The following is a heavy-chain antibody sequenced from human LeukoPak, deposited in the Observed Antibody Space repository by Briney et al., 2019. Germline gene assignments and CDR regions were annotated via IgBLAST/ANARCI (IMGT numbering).Heavy chain of an antibody. CDR3: AKSTYYYDTFVNAFDF. CDR1: GYSISSGYY. J-gene: IGHJ3*01. Sequence: SETLSLTCTVSGYSISSGYYWGWIRQPPGKGLEWIGSIYYGGSTYYNASLRSRVTTSVDTSKNQFSLRLSSVTAADTAVYYCAKSTYYYDTFVNAFDFWGQGTVVTVSS. V-gene: IGHV4-38-2*02. D-gene: IGHD3-22*01. CDR2: IYYGGST.